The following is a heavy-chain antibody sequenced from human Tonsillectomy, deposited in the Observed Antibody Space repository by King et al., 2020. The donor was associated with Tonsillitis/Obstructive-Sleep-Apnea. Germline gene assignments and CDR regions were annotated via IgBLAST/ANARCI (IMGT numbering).Heavy chain of an antibody. V-gene: IGHV1-46*01. CDR2: INPSGGST. CDR3: ARYRLTGDIGVDFEY. J-gene: IGHJ4*02. D-gene: IGHD2-2*01. Sequence: QLVQSGAEVKKPGASVKVSCKASGYTFTNYYMHWLRLGPGQGLEWMGMINPSGGSTTYAQKFQGRLTMTRDTSTSTVYMELSSLRSEDTAVYYCARYRLTGDIGVDFEYWGQGTLVTVSS. CDR1: GYTFTNYY.